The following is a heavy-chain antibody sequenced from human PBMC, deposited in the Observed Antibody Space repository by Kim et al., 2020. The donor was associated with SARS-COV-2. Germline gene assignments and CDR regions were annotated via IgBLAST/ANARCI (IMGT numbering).Heavy chain of an antibody. CDR3: AGHYCSRGSCNFDD. CDR2: IYSGGTT. CDR1: GYSIIANY. V-gene: IGHV3-53*01. D-gene: IGHD2-15*01. J-gene: IGHJ4*02. Sequence: GGSLRLSCAVSGYSIIANYMSWVRQAPGKGLEWAPIIYSGGTTSYADSVKGRFTSSRDNSKNTIYFQMNTLRAEDTAVYYCAGHYCSRGSCNFDDWGRGT.